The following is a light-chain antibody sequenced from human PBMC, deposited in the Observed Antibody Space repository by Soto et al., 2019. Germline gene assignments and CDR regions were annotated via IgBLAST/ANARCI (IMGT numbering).Light chain of an antibody. Sequence: QSVLTQPSSLSASPGASASLTCTLRSGINVGTYRIYWYQQKPGSPPQYLLRYKSDSDKQQGSGVPSRFSGSKDASANVGILLISGLKSEDEADYYCMIWYASSWVFGGGTKVTVL. CDR2: YKSDSDK. CDR3: MIWYASSWV. J-gene: IGLJ3*02. CDR1: SGINVGTYR. V-gene: IGLV5-45*03.